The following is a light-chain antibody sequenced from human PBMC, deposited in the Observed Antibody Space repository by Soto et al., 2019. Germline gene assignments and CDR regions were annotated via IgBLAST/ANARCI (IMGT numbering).Light chain of an antibody. CDR1: QSVSTY. CDR2: DAS. CDR3: QQRAAWPPT. Sequence: EIVLTQSPATLSLFPGQRATLSCRASQSVSTYLAWYQQKPGQAPRLFISDASNRAKGIPARFSGSGSGTDFSLTISSLEPEDFAVYYCQQRAAWPPTFGQGTRLEIK. V-gene: IGKV3-11*01. J-gene: IGKJ5*01.